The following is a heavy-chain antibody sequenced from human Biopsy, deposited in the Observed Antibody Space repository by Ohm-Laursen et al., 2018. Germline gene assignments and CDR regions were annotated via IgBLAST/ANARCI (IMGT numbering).Heavy chain of an antibody. V-gene: IGHV2-5*02. CDR1: GFSLTTDKVG. CDR2: IYWDDDK. Sequence: PTQTLTLTFTFSGFSLTTDKVGVGWIRQPPGKALEWLALIYWDDDKRYSPSLKNRLTITKDTSKKQVVLTMANLDPVDTATYYFCREKINIVGAFDAWGQGTLVAVSS. J-gene: IGHJ3*01. D-gene: IGHD2-15*01. CDR3: CREKINIVGAFDA.